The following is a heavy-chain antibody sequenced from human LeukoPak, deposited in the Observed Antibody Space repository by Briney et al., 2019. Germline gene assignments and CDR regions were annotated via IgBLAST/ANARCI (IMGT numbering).Heavy chain of an antibody. Sequence: SQTLSLTCTVSGTSISSSTYYYWSWIRQHPGEAPEWMGYIYYLDATYYNPSLKSRVSISVAASENQFSLKLTSVTAADTAVYYCARLNYYDSGSLIYSFDYWGQGTLVTVSP. J-gene: IGHJ4*02. CDR2: IYYLDAT. V-gene: IGHV4-31*03. D-gene: IGHD3-10*01. CDR1: GTSISSSTYYY. CDR3: ARLNYYDSGSLIYSFDY.